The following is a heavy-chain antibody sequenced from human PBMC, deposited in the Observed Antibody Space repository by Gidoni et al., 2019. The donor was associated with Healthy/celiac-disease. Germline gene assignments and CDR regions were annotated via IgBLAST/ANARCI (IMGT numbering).Heavy chain of an antibody. V-gene: IGHV4-39*01. CDR2: INYSGST. Sequence: QLQLQESGPGLVKASETLSLTCTVSGGSISSSRYYWGWIRQPPGKGLEWIGNINYSGSTYYNPSLKSRVTISVDTSKNQFSLKLNSVTAADTAVYYCARLSGPWWPSTYFDYWGQGTLVTVSS. J-gene: IGHJ4*02. CDR1: GGSISSSRYY. D-gene: IGHD2-15*01. CDR3: ARLSGPWWPSTYFDY.